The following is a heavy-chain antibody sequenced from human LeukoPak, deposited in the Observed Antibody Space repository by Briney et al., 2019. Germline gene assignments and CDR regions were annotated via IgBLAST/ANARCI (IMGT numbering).Heavy chain of an antibody. D-gene: IGHD6-6*01. J-gene: IGHJ4*02. CDR2: IFYLGRA. V-gene: IGHV4-39*07. Sequence: ASETLSLTCTVSGGSISSGSHYWGWIRQPPGKGLEWIGSIFYLGRAHYSPSLKSRVTISVDTSKNQFSLNLTSVTAADTAVYYCARAMSIAARLQTIFDYWGQGTLVTVSS. CDR3: ARAMSIAARLQTIFDY. CDR1: GGSISSGSHY.